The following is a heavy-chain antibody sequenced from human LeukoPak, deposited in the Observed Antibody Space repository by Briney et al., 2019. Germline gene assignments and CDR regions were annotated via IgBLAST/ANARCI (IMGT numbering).Heavy chain of an antibody. D-gene: IGHD5-18*01. J-gene: IGHJ4*02. CDR1: GGSISGYY. CDR2: IYYSGST. Sequence: SETLSLTCTVSGGSISGYYWSWIRQPPGKGLEYLGYIYYSGSTYHNPSLKSRVTISVDTSKNQFSLKLSSVTAADTAVFYCASGYSYDLFDYWGQGTLVTVSS. CDR3: ASGYSYDLFDY. V-gene: IGHV4-59*12.